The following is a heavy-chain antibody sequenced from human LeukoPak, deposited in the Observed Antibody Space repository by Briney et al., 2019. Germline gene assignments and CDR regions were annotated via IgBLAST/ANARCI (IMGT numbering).Heavy chain of an antibody. CDR3: ARVRGATVTTGDYYYYYMDV. Sequence: SETLSLTCTVSGGSISTFYWSWIRQPAGKGLEWIGRIFTSGSTNYNPSLKSRVTMSLDTSKNQFSLKLTSVTAADTAVYYCARVRGATVTTGDYYYYYMDVWGKGTTVTISS. J-gene: IGHJ6*03. D-gene: IGHD4-17*01. CDR2: IFTSGST. CDR1: GGSISTFY. V-gene: IGHV4-4*07.